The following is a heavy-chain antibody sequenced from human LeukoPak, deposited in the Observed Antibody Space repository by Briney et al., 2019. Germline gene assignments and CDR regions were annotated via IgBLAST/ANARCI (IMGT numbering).Heavy chain of an antibody. J-gene: IGHJ5*02. CDR1: GYSISSGYY. V-gene: IGHV4-38-2*02. D-gene: IGHD3-10*01. CDR3: ARFYTYYYGSGSLNYNWFDP. Sequence: SETLSLTCTVSGYSISSGYYWGWIRQPPGKGLEWIGSIYHSGSTYYNPSLKSRVTISVDTSKNQFSLKLSSVTAADTAVYYCARFYTYYYGSGSLNYNWFDPWGQGTLVTVSS. CDR2: IYHSGST.